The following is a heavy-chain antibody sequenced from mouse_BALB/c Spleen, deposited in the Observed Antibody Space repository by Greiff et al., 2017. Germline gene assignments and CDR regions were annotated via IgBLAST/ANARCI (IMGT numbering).Heavy chain of an antibody. CDR1: GFTFSDYY. CDR3: ARCFYGTLDY. V-gene: IGHV5-4*02. Sequence: GQLVESGGGLVKPGGSLKLSCAASGFTFSDYYMYWVRQTPEKRLEWVATISDGGSYTYYPDSVKGRFTISRDNAKNNLYLQMSSLKSEDTAMYYCARCFYGTLDYWGQGTTLTVSS. D-gene: IGHD2-1*01. CDR2: ISDGGSYT. J-gene: IGHJ2*01.